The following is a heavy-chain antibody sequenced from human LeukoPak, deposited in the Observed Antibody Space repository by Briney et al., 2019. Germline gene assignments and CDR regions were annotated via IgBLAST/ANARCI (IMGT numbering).Heavy chain of an antibody. CDR2: ISGSGSTK. Sequence: GGSLRLSCTASGFTFSRYSMNWVRQAPGKGLEWVSYISGSGSTKYYADSVKGRFTISRDNAKNSLYLQMNSLRAEDTAVYYCARDPYGGYFFDYWGRGILVTVSS. CDR1: GFTFSRYS. V-gene: IGHV3-48*04. CDR3: ARDPYGGYFFDY. D-gene: IGHD5-12*01. J-gene: IGHJ4*02.